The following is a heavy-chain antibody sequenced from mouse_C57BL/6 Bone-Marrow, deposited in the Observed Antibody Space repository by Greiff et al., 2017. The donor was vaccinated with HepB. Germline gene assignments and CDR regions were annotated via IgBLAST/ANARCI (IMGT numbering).Heavy chain of an antibody. CDR3: ARYVITTARAMDY. CDR2: IYIGNGYT. J-gene: IGHJ4*01. Sequence: EVQVVESGAELVRPGSSVKMSCKTSGYTFTSYGINWVKQRPGQGLEWIGYIYIGNGYTEYNEKFKGKATLTSDTSSSTAYMQLSSLTSEDSAIYFCARYVITTARAMDYWGQGTSVTVSS. V-gene: IGHV1-58*01. D-gene: IGHD1-1*01. CDR1: GYTFTSYG.